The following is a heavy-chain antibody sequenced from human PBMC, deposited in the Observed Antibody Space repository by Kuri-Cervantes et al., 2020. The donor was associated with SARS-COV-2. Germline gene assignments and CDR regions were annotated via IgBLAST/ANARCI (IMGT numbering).Heavy chain of an antibody. CDR2: ISTKPTT. CDR3: ARGQWLGLYFDY. J-gene: IGHJ4*02. D-gene: IGHD6-19*01. CDR1: GGSINGYH. Sequence: SETLSLTCTVSGGSINGYHWSWIRQVAGKGLEWIGRISTKPTTDYNSSLKSRVTMSLETSRNQFSLRLTSVTAADTALYYCARGQWLGLYFDYWGQGILVTVSS. V-gene: IGHV4-4*07.